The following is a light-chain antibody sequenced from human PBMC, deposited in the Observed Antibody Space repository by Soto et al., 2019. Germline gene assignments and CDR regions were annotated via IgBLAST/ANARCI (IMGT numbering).Light chain of an antibody. J-gene: IGKJ1*01. CDR2: GAS. Sequence: EIVLTQSPGTLSLSPGERATLSCRASHFVASSYVAWYQQKPGQAPRLLIYGASSRATGIPDRFSGSGSGTDFTLTISRLEPEDFSVYYCRQYGSSPGTFGQGTKVDIK. CDR3: RQYGSSPGT. CDR1: HFVASSY. V-gene: IGKV3-20*01.